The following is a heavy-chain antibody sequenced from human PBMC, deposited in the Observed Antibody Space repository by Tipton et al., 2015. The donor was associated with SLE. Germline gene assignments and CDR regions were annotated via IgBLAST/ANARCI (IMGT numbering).Heavy chain of an antibody. CDR2: LYSAGSS. J-gene: IGHJ6*03. D-gene: IGHD2-15*01. CDR1: GFTFSSFA. Sequence: SLRLSCAVSGFTFSSFAMSWVRQAPGKGLEWVSTLYSAGSSYNADSVKGRFTISRDNSKNTLYLQMNSLRAEDSAVYYCARASLCRGGSCFNYYNYYIDVWGKGTTVTVSS. V-gene: IGHV3-66*01. CDR3: ARASLCRGGSCFNYYNYYIDV.